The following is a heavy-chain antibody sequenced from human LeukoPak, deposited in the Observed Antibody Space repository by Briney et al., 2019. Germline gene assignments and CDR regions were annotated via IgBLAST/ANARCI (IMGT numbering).Heavy chain of an antibody. CDR1: GGSISSYY. CDR3: ARGHLILSVVVGWFDP. V-gene: IGHV4-59*12. CDR2: IYYSGST. J-gene: IGHJ5*02. Sequence: SETLSLTCTVSGGSISSYYWSWIRQPPGKGLEWIGYIYYSGSTNYNPSLKSRVTISVDTSKNQFSLKLSSVTAADTAVYYCARGHLILSVVVGWFDPWGQGTLVTVSS. D-gene: IGHD2-2*01.